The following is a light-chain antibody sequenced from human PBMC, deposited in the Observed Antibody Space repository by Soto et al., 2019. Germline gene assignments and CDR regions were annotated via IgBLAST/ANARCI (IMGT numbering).Light chain of an antibody. J-gene: IGLJ2*01. Sequence: QSALTQPRSVSGSPGQSVTISCTGSSSNVGGYIYVSWYQQHPGKAPKLMIYDVNKRTSGVPDRFSGSKSGNTASLTISGLQAEDEADYYCCSYAGSYTYVIFGGGTKLTVL. V-gene: IGLV2-11*01. CDR2: DVN. CDR1: SSNVGGYIY. CDR3: CSYAGSYTYVI.